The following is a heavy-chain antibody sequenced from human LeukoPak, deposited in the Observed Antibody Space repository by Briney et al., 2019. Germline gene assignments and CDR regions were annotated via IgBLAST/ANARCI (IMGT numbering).Heavy chain of an antibody. CDR3: AKDRGDSGRYYYMDV. Sequence: GGSLRLSCAASGFTFSSYAMTWVRQAPRKGLELVSDISDSGGPTYYADSVKGRFTTSRDNSKNTLYLQMNSLRAEDTAVYYCAKDRGDSGRYYYMDVWGKGTAVTVSS. J-gene: IGHJ6*03. CDR2: ISDSGGPT. V-gene: IGHV3-23*01. D-gene: IGHD2-21*01. CDR1: GFTFSSYA.